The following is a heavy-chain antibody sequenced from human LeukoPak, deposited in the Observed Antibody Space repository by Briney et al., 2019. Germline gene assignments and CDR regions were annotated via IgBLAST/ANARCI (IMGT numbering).Heavy chain of an antibody. V-gene: IGHV4-34*01. CDR2: INHSGST. CDR3: AREDYRIAAAVDY. CDR1: GGSFSGYY. Sequence: SETLSLTCAVYGGSFSGYYWSWIRQPPGKGLEWIGEINHSGSTNYNPSLKSRVTISVDTSKNQFSLKLSSVTAADTAVYYCAREDYRIAAAVDYWGQGTLVTVSS. D-gene: IGHD6-13*01. J-gene: IGHJ4*02.